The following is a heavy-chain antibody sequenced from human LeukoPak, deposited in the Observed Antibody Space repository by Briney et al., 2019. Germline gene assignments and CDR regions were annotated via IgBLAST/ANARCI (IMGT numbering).Heavy chain of an antibody. J-gene: IGHJ4*02. CDR3: ARAFHSYYFDY. V-gene: IGHV6-1*01. CDR1: GDSVSSNSAA. Sequence: SQTLSLTCAISGDSVSSNSAAWSWIRQSPSRGLEWLGRTCYRSKWYNDYAVSVKSRITINPDTSKNQFSLQLDSVTPEDTAVYYCARAFHSYYFDYWGQGTLVTVSS. CDR2: TCYRSKWYN. D-gene: IGHD2-15*01.